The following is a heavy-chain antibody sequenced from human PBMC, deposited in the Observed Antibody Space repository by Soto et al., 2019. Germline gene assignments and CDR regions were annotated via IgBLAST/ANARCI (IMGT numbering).Heavy chain of an antibody. CDR2: FDPEDGET. V-gene: IGHV1-24*01. D-gene: IGHD3-22*01. J-gene: IGHJ4*02. Sequence: QVQLVQSGAEVKKPGASVKVSCKVSGYTLTELSMHWVRQAPGKGLEWMGGFDPEDGETSYAQKFQGRVTMTEDTSTDTAYMELSSLRSEDTAVYYCATQYYYDSSGLPELDYWGQGTLVTVSS. CDR1: GYTLTELS. CDR3: ATQYYYDSSGLPELDY.